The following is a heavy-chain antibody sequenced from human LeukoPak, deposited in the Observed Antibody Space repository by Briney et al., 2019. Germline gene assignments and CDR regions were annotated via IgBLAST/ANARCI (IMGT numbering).Heavy chain of an antibody. V-gene: IGHV4-4*02. CDR2: IYHSGST. J-gene: IGHJ3*02. D-gene: IGHD4-17*01. Sequence: SETLSLTCAVSGGSISSSNWWSWVRQPPGKGLEWIGEIYHSGSTNYNPSLKSRVTISVDKSKNLFSLKLSSVTAADTAVYYCARDFGDYGDYVFAFDIWGQGTMVTVSS. CDR3: ARDFGDYGDYVFAFDI. CDR1: GGSISSSNW.